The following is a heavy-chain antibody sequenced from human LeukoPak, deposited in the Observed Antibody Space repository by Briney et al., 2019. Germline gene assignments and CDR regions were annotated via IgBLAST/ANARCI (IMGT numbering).Heavy chain of an antibody. Sequence: ASVKVSRKASGYTFTSFYMHWVRQAPGPGLEWMGIINPSGGSTTYAQKFQGRVTMARDTSTSTLYMELSSLRSEDTAVYYCARGGIAASGASDIWGQGTMVTVSS. V-gene: IGHV1-46*01. CDR1: GYTFTSFY. CDR3: ARGGIAASGASDI. D-gene: IGHD6-13*01. J-gene: IGHJ3*02. CDR2: INPSGGST.